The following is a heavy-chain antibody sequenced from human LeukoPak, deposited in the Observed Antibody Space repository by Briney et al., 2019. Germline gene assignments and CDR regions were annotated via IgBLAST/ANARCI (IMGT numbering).Heavy chain of an antibody. J-gene: IGHJ1*01. Sequence: SLRLSCAASGFTFDNYAMNWVRQVPGKGLEWISLISWNSGTIGYADSVKGRFTISRDNANNFLYLQMSSLRAEDTALYYCARAYKDRSLAGKKEFFQHWGQGTLVTVTS. D-gene: IGHD6-19*01. CDR2: ISWNSGTI. V-gene: IGHV3-9*01. CDR1: GFTFDNYA. CDR3: ARAYKDRSLAGKKEFFQH.